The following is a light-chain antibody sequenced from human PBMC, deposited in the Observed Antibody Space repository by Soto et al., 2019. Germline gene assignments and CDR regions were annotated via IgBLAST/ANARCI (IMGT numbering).Light chain of an antibody. CDR2: VAS. J-gene: IGKJ2*01. CDR1: QSVNQK. CDR3: QQFNNWPHT. Sequence: EIVLTQSPATLSVSPGERATLSCRASQSVNQKLGWYQQKPGQAPRLLIYVASYRATGIPARYSGSGSGTEYTLTISNLQAEDFAVYYCQQFNNWPHTFGVGTRLEIK. V-gene: IGKV3-15*01.